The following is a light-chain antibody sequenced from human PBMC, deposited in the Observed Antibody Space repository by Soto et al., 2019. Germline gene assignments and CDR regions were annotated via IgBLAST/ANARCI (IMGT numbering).Light chain of an antibody. CDR2: GVS. J-gene: IGLJ2*01. V-gene: IGLV2-14*01. CDR3: CSYTSLSSVV. Sequence: QSALTQPASVSGSPEQSITISCTGTSSDVGGYNHVSWYQHPPGRAPKLILFGVSDRPSGVSHRFSGSKSGNTASLTISGLQAEDEADYYCCSYTSLSSVVFGGGTKLTVL. CDR1: SSDVGGYNH.